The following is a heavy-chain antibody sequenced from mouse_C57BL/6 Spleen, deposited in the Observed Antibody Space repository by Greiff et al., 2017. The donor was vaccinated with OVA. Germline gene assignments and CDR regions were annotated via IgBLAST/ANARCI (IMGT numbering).Heavy chain of an antibody. CDR2: ISYSGST. CDR1: GYSITSGYD. CDR3: AREGYGSSYGYFDV. Sequence: EVKLVESGPGMVKPSQSLSLTCTVTGYSITSGYDWHWIRHFPGNKLEWMGYISYSGSTNYNPSLKSRISITHDTSKNHFFLKLNSVTTEDTATYYCAREGYGSSYGYFDVWGTGTTVTVSS. J-gene: IGHJ1*03. V-gene: IGHV3-1*01. D-gene: IGHD1-1*01.